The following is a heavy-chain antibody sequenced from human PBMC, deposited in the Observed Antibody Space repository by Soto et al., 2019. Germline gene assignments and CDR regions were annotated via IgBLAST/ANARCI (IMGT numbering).Heavy chain of an antibody. CDR1: GGSISSYY. J-gene: IGHJ4*02. CDR3: ARSSDYYGSGRLSD. Sequence: PSETLSLTCTVSGGSISSYYWSWIRQPAGKGLEWIGRIYTSGSTNYNPSLKSRVTMSVDTSKNQFSLKLSSVTAADTAVYYCARSSDYYGSGRLSDWGQGTLVTVSS. CDR2: IYTSGST. V-gene: IGHV4-4*07. D-gene: IGHD3-10*01.